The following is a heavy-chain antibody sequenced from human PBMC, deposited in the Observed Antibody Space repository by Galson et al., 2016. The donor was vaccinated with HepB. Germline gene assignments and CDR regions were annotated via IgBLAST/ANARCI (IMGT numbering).Heavy chain of an antibody. CDR3: AGVGIIAAGTGTYFDY. CDR1: GYTFTAYY. D-gene: IGHD6-13*01. J-gene: IGHJ4*02. CDR2: VNPSSGST. V-gene: IGHV1-46*01. Sequence: SVKVSCKASGYTFTAYYIHWVRQAPGQGLEWMGVVNPSSGSTTYAQNFQGRVTMTRDTSTSTVYMELSSLRSEDTAIFYCAGVGIIAAGTGTYFDYWGQGTLVTVSS.